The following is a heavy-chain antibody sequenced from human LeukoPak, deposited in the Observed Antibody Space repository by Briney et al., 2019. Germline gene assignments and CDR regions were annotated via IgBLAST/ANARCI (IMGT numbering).Heavy chain of an antibody. CDR2: TYYRSKWYN. D-gene: IGHD1-26*01. CDR3: ARGGSGGCRLGPTCAFDP. J-gene: IGHJ5*02. V-gene: IGHV6-1*01. Sequence: SQTLSLTCAISGDSVSRNSAAWNWIRQSPSRGLEWLGRTYYRSKWYNDYAVSVKSRISINPDTSKNQFSLQLDSVAPEDTAVYYCARGGSGGCRLGPTCAFDPWGQGTLVTVSA. CDR1: GDSVSRNSAA.